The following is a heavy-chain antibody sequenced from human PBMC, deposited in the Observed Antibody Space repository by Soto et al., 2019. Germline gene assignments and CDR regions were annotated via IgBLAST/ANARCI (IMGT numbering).Heavy chain of an antibody. Sequence: GGCLRLSCAASGFTFSSYSMNWVRQAPGKGLEWVSYISSSSSTIYYADSVKGRFTISRDNAKNSLYLQMNSLRDEDTAVYYCAREWRFLEWLPLNWFDAWGQGT. D-gene: IGHD3-3*01. CDR3: AREWRFLEWLPLNWFDA. CDR1: GFTFSSYS. J-gene: IGHJ5*02. CDR2: ISSSSSTI. V-gene: IGHV3-48*02.